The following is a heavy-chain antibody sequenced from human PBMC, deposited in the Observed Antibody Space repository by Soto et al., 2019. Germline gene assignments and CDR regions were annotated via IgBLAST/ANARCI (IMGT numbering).Heavy chain of an antibody. V-gene: IGHV3-23*01. CDR2: ISGSGGST. CDR3: AFKIDYDFWSGITDYFDY. J-gene: IGHJ4*02. Sequence: GGSLRLSCAASGFTFSSYAMSWVRQAPGKGLEWVSAISGSGGSTYYADSVKGRFTISRDNSKNTLYLQMNSLRAEDTAVYYCAFKIDYDFWSGITDYFDYWGQGTLVTVSS. CDR1: GFTFSSYA. D-gene: IGHD3-3*01.